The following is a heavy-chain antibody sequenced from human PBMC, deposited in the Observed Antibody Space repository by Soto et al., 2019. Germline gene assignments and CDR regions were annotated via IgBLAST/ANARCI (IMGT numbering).Heavy chain of an antibody. V-gene: IGHV1-18*01. D-gene: IGHD1-1*01. CDR3: ARDRWIGGTYNDMDV. CDR2: ISAHNGNT. Sequence: QVQLVQSGAEVKKAGASVKVSCKASGYTFTRYGISWVRQAPGQGLEWMGWISAHNGNTNYAQKFQGRVTMTTDTPTSTAYMELRRLRSDDTAVYYWARDRWIGGTYNDMDVWAQGTTVNVAS. CDR1: GYTFTRYG. J-gene: IGHJ6*02.